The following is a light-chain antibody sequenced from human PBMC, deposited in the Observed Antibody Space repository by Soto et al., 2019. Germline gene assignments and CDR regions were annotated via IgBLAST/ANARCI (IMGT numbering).Light chain of an antibody. Sequence: EIQITGSASALRGSAGHTATMTFRASQSISNWLAWYQQKPGTAPKLLLYHDSSLESGVPSRLRGRGSGTESTLTIRSLEPDDFAKYYCQQYNSYSFGKGSKVDLK. V-gene: IGKV1-5*01. CDR3: QQYNSYS. CDR1: QSISNW. CDR2: HDS. J-gene: IGKJ1*01.